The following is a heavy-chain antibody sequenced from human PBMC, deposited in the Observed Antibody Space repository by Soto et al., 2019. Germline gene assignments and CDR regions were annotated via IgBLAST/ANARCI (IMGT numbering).Heavy chain of an antibody. J-gene: IGHJ4*02. D-gene: IGHD7-27*01. CDR3: ARDPKTSGGQHWAFNYFDS. V-gene: IGHV3-30-3*01. CDR1: GFSFSISP. Sequence: GGSLRLSCAASGFSFSISPMHWVRQAPGKGPEWVALISYDGTNKFYADSVKGRFTISRDNSKSTLYLQVDSLRPEDAAVYYCARDPKTSGGQHWAFNYFDSWGQGTLVTVPQ. CDR2: ISYDGTNK.